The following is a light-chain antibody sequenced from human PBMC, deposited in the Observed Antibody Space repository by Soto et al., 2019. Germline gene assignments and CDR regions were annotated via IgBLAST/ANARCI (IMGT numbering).Light chain of an antibody. V-gene: IGKV1-39*01. CDR2: GAS. Sequence: DIQMTQSRSSLSASVGDAVTVTCRASQNINTDLNWYHQRPGKAPQLLISGASTLRSGVPSRFSGSGSGTDFTLTIGSLQPEDFGTYYCQQSYSFLRTFGPGTKVEL. CDR1: QNINTD. J-gene: IGKJ1*01. CDR3: QQSYSFLRT.